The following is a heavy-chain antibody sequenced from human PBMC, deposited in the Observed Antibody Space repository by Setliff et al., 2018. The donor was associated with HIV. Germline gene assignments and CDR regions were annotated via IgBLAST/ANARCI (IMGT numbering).Heavy chain of an antibody. V-gene: IGHV3-7*03. Sequence: GGSLRLSCAASGFAFSEFWMSWARQAPGKGLEWVANINDDGKKKYYVGSVWGRFTIASDNAKNSLFLQMNSLRAEDTAVFYCAKDLRLGDLSFDYWGQGTLVTVSS. CDR3: AKDLRLGDLSFDY. D-gene: IGHD3-16*02. J-gene: IGHJ4*02. CDR1: GFAFSEFW. CDR2: INDDGKKK.